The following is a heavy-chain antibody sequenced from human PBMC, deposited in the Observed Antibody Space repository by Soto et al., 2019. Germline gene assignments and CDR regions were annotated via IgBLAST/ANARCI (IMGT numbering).Heavy chain of an antibody. D-gene: IGHD6-13*01. CDR3: ARHAGYSSSWYRGFNWFDP. V-gene: IGHV4-39*01. J-gene: IGHJ5*02. CDR2: IYYSGST. Sequence: SVTLALTCTVSGGSVSSGSYYWGWIRQPPGKGLEWIGSIYYSGSTYYNPSLKSRVTISVDTSKNQFSLKLSSVTAADTAVYYCARHAGYSSSWYRGFNWFDPWGQGTLVTGSS. CDR1: GGSVSSGSYY.